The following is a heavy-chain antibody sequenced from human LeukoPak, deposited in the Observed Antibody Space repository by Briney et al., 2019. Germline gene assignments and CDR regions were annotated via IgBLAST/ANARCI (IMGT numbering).Heavy chain of an antibody. V-gene: IGHV4-34*01. Sequence: SETLSLTCAVYGGSFSGYYWSWLRQPPGKGLEWIGEINHSGSTNYNPSLKSRVTISVDTSKNQFSLELSSVTAADTAVYYCASYCSSTSCRLDYWGQGTLVTVSS. CDR1: GGSFSGYY. J-gene: IGHJ4*02. D-gene: IGHD2-2*01. CDR2: INHSGST. CDR3: ASYCSSTSCRLDY.